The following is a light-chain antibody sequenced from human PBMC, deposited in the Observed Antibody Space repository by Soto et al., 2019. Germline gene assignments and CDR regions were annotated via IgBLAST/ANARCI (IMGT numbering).Light chain of an antibody. CDR1: QSLLHRNGYNY. V-gene: IGKV2-28*01. CDR2: LGS. Sequence: DIVLPPSPLSLPVTPGEPASISCRSSQSLLHRNGYNYLDWYLQKPGQSPQLLIYLGSNRASGVPDRFSGSGSGTDFTLKISRVEAEDVGSYYCMQALQTTLSFGGGTKVDLK. J-gene: IGKJ4*01. CDR3: MQALQTTLS.